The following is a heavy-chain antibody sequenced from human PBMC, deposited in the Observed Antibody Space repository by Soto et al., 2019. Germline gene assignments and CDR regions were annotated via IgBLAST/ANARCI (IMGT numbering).Heavy chain of an antibody. CDR2: IYYSGST. CDR3: ARVNGAVSTDYYYGMDV. D-gene: IGHD1-1*01. CDR1: GGSISSGGYY. J-gene: IGHJ6*02. Sequence: QVQLQESGPGLVKPSQTLSLTCTVSGGSISSGGYYWSWIRQHPGKGLEWIGYIYYSGSTYYNPSLQSRGTISADTPKTQFSLKLSSVTAADTAVYYCARVNGAVSTDYYYGMDVWGQGTTVTVSS. V-gene: IGHV4-31*03.